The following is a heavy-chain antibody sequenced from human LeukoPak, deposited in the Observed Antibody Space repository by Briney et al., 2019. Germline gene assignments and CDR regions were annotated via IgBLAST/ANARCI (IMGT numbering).Heavy chain of an antibody. CDR2: IIPIFGTA. CDR3: AREGYYDSSGYYIFDY. D-gene: IGHD3-22*01. V-gene: IGHV1-69*01. J-gene: IGHJ4*02. CDR1: GGTFSSYA. Sequence: VASVTVSCKASGGTFSSYAISWVRQAPGQGLEWMGGIIPIFGTANYAQKFQGRVTITADESTSTAYMELSSLRSEDTAVYYCAREGYYDSSGYYIFDYWGQGTLVTVSS.